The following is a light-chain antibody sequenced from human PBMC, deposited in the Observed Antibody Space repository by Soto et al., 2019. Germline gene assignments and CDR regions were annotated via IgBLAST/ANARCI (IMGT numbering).Light chain of an antibody. CDR3: SSYTSSSTPYV. Sequence: ALTQPASVSGSPGQSITISCTGTSSDVGGYNYVSWYQQHPGKAPKLMIYDVSSRPSGVSNRFSGAKSGNTASLTISGLQTEDEADYYCSSYTSSSTPYVFGTGTKVTVL. CDR1: SSDVGGYNY. V-gene: IGLV2-14*01. CDR2: DVS. J-gene: IGLJ1*01.